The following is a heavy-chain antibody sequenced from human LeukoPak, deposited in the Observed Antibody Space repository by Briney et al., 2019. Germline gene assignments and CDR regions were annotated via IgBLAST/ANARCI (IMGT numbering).Heavy chain of an antibody. J-gene: IGHJ4*02. D-gene: IGHD3-22*01. V-gene: IGHV4-38-2*01. CDR3: ARSPYYFDSSGYHGAYYFDY. CDR2: IYHSGST. Sequence: SETRSLTCAVSGYSISSGDYWGWIRQPPGKGLEWIGSIYHSGSTYNNPSLKSRVTILVDTSKNQFSLKLGSVTAADTAVYYCARSPYYFDSSGYHGAYYFDYWGQGTLVTVSS. CDR1: GYSISSGDY.